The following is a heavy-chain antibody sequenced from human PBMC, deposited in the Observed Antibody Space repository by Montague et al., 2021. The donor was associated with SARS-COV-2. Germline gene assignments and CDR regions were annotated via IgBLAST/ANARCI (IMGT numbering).Heavy chain of an antibody. V-gene: IGHV4-39*01. CDR3: ARETSTSGWFQQFDD. Sequence: SETLSLTCTVSGGSISSGDYYWGWIRQPPGKGLEWIGSIYYSGTTYYNPSLQSRVTISVDTSKKQFSLKLSSVTAADTAVYYCARETSTSGWFQQFDDWGQGTLVTVSS. D-gene: IGHD6-19*01. CDR1: GGSISSGDYY. CDR2: IYYSGTT. J-gene: IGHJ4*02.